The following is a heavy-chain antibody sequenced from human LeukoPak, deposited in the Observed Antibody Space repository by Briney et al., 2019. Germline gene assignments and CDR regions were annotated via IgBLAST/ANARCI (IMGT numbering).Heavy chain of an antibody. V-gene: IGHV4-38-2*02. J-gene: IGHJ3*02. CDR3: ASYDSSGYLNDAFDI. Sequence: PSETLSLTCTVSGYSISSGYYWGWIRQPPGKGLEWIGSIHRSGSTYYNPSLKGRVTISVDTSKDQFSLKLSSVTAADTAVYYCASYDSSGYLNDAFDIWGQGTMVTVSS. D-gene: IGHD3-22*01. CDR2: IHRSGST. CDR1: GYSISSGYY.